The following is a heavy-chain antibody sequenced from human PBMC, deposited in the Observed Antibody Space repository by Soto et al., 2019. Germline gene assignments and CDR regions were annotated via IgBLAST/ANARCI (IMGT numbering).Heavy chain of an antibody. J-gene: IGHJ6*02. CDR2: FDPEDGET. V-gene: IGHV1-24*01. CDR3: ATGDATIFGEAHVMDV. D-gene: IGHD3-3*01. Sequence: QVQLVQSGAEVKKPGASVKVSCKVSGYTLTELAMHWVRQAPGKGLEWMGGFDPEDGETIYAQKFQSSVTMTEDTSTDTAYMELSSLRSEDTAVYYCATGDATIFGEAHVMDVWGQGTTVTVSS. CDR1: GYTLTELA.